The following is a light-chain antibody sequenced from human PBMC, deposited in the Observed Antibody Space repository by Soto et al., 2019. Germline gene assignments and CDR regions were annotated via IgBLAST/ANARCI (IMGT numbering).Light chain of an antibody. CDR3: QQSYSTPIT. CDR1: QDISNY. J-gene: IGKJ5*01. Sequence: DITISQSPSTLTASVGDRVTITCQASQDISNYLNSYQQKPGKAPKLLIYAASSLQSGVPSRFSGSGSGTDFTLTISSLQPEDFATYDCQQSYSTPITFGQGTRLAI. CDR2: AAS. V-gene: IGKV1-39*01.